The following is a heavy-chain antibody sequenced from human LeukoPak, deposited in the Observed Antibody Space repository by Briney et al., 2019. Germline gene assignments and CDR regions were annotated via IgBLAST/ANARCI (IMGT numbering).Heavy chain of an antibody. V-gene: IGHV3-53*01. Sequence: GQSLIPSCPASGFTLSSNYMSCVRPAQEGGLEWDSVIYSGGATYYADSVRARFTLSRDRSQNTLYLKMNSLRAEDTAVYYCAGGSYGAGNYYHHAFDIWGQGTMVTVSS. D-gene: IGHD3-10*01. J-gene: IGHJ3*02. CDR3: AGGSYGAGNYYHHAFDI. CDR2: IYSGGAT. CDR1: GFTLSSNY.